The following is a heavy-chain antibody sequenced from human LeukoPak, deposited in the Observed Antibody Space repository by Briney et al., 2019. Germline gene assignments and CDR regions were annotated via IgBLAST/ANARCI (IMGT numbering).Heavy chain of an antibody. J-gene: IGHJ3*02. CDR2: IFYSGST. Sequence: SETLSLTCTVSGGSISSYYWSWIRQPPGKGLEWIGYIFYSGSTNYNPSLKSRVTISVDTSKNQDSLKLSSVTAADTAVYYCARDKDYFDSGGAFDIWGQGTMVTVSS. CDR3: ARDKDYFDSGGAFDI. D-gene: IGHD3-22*01. CDR1: GGSISSYY. V-gene: IGHV4-59*01.